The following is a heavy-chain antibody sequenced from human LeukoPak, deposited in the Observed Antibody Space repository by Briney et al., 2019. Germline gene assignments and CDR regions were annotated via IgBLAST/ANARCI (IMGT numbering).Heavy chain of an antibody. CDR2: INHSGST. CDR3: ARGRTKFMIT. D-gene: IGHD3-16*01. V-gene: IGHV4-34*01. J-gene: IGHJ4*02. Sequence: SETLSLTCAVYGGSFSGYYWSWIRQPPGKGLEWIGEINHSGSTNYNPSLKSRVTISVDTSKNQFSLKLSSVTAADTAVYYCARGRTKFMITWGQGTLVTVSS. CDR1: GGSFSGYY.